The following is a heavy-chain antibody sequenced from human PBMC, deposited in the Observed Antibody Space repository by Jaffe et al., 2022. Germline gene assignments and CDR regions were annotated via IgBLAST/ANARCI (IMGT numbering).Heavy chain of an antibody. J-gene: IGHJ5*02. CDR3: ARGRSYYGSGSYYSHRFDP. CDR2: INHSGST. D-gene: IGHD3-10*01. CDR1: GGSFSGYY. Sequence: QVQLQQWGAGLLKPSETLSLTCAVYGGSFSGYYWSWIRQPPGKGLEWIGEINHSGSTNYNPSLKSRVTISVDTSKNQFSLKLSSVTAADTAVYYCARGRSYYGSGSYYSHRFDPWGQGTLVTVSS. V-gene: IGHV4-34*01.